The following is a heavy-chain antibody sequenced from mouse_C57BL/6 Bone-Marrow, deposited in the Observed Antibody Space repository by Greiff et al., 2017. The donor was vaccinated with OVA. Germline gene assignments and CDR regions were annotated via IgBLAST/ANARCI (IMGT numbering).Heavy chain of an antibody. CDR2: ISDGGSYT. CDR3: ARDAYYSIFAY. Sequence: EVKLMDSGGGLVKPGGSLKLSCAASGFTFSSYAMSWVRQTPEKRLEWVATISDGGSYTYYPDNVKGRFTISRDNAKNNLYLQMSHLKSEDTAMYYCARDAYYSIFAYWGQGTLVTVSA. D-gene: IGHD2-5*01. V-gene: IGHV5-4*01. CDR1: GFTFSSYA. J-gene: IGHJ3*01.